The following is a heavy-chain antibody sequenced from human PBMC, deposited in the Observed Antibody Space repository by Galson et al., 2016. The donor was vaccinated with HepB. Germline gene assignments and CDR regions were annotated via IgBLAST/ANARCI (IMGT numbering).Heavy chain of an antibody. V-gene: IGHV1-18*04. J-gene: IGHJ6*02. CDR3: ARDSTVVAGTSRIGYYYYGMDV. CDR2: ISAYNGNT. D-gene: IGHD6-19*01. Sequence: SVKVSCKASGYTFISYGISWVRQAPGQGLEWMGWISAYNGNTDYAQKFQGRVTMTTDTSTSTAYMELRSLRSDDTAVYYCARDSTVVAGTSRIGYYYYGMDVWGQGTTVTVSS. CDR1: GYTFISYG.